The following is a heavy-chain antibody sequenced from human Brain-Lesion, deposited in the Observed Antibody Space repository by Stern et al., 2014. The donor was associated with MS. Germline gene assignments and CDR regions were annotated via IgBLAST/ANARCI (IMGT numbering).Heavy chain of an antibody. CDR1: GSTFSNYW. J-gene: IGHJ5*01. CDR2: VNNDGRRT. Sequence: EVQLVESGGGLVQPGGSLRLSCAASGSTFSNYWMHWVCQAPGKGLVWVSRVNNDGRRTSYADSVKGRFTMSRDNAKNTLYLQMNSLRVEDTAIYYCARGERWFDSWGQGTLVTVSS. CDR3: ARGERWFDS. V-gene: IGHV3-74*02. D-gene: IGHD3-10*01.